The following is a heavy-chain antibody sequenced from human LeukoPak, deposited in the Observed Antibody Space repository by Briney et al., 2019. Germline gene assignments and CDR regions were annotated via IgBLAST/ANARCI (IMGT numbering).Heavy chain of an antibody. CDR2: INPNSGAT. D-gene: IGHD5/OR15-5a*01. Sequence: GASVKVSCKASGYTFIAYYLHWMRQAPGQGLEWMGWINPNSGATNYAQKFQGRITMTRDTSINTAYMELYSLNSEGTAVYFCARVVLRGSGSFDYWGQGSLVTVSS. CDR3: ARVVLRGSGSFDY. V-gene: IGHV1-2*02. J-gene: IGHJ4*03. CDR1: GYTFIAYY.